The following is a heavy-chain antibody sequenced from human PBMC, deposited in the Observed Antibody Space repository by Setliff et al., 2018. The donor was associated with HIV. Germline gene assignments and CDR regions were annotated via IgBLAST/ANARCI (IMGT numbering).Heavy chain of an antibody. J-gene: IGHJ6*03. Sequence: SVKVSCKASRSTLNSHTINWVRQAPGQGLDWMGRIIPILGIANYAQKFQGRVTITADKSTSTAYMELTSLRFDDTAMYYCVRGVQSPPHYSYYYMDVWGEGTMVTVSS. CDR3: VRGVQSPPHYSYYYMDV. D-gene: IGHD3-3*01. CDR1: RSTLNSHT. V-gene: IGHV1-69*02. CDR2: IIPILGIA.